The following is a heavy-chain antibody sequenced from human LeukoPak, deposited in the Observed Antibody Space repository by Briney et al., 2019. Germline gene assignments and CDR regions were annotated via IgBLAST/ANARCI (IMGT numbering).Heavy chain of an antibody. Sequence: SETLSLTCTVSGGSISSYYWSWIRQSPGKGLEWIGYIYYSGSTNYNPSLKSRVTISVDTSKNQFSLKLSSVTAADTAVYYCASAHDYGDNPFDYWGQGTLVTVSS. CDR2: IYYSGST. J-gene: IGHJ4*02. CDR1: GGSISSYY. D-gene: IGHD4-17*01. V-gene: IGHV4-59*12. CDR3: ASAHDYGDNPFDY.